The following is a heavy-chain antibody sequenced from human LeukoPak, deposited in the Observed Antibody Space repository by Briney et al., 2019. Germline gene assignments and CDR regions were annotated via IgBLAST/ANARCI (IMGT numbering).Heavy chain of an antibody. D-gene: IGHD1-26*01. J-gene: IGHJ4*02. CDR1: GYTFTSYA. V-gene: IGHV1-3*01. Sequence: ASVKVSCKASGYTFTSYAMHWVRQAPGQRLEWMGWINAGNGNTKYSQKFQGRVTITRDTSASTAYMELSSLRSEDTAVYYCARVGATSGYYFDYWGQGTLVTVSS. CDR2: INAGNGNT. CDR3: ARVGATSGYYFDY.